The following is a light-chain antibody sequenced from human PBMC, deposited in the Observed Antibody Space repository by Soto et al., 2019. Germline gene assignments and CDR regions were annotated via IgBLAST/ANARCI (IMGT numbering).Light chain of an antibody. CDR3: QATYSTLGT. J-gene: IGKJ2*01. CDR2: AAS. Sequence: DIQMTQSPSSLSASVRDRVTITCRASQSINNYFNWYQQKPGKAPTVLIYAASSLESGVPSRFSGSGSETEFSLTISSLQPEDFATYYCQATYSTLGTFGHGTKLEIK. V-gene: IGKV1-39*01. CDR1: QSINNY.